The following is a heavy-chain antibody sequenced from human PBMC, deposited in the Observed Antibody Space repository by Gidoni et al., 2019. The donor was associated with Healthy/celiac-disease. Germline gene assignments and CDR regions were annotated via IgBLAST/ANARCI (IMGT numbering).Heavy chain of an antibody. J-gene: IGHJ6*02. V-gene: IGHV3-48*01. CDR3: AREAPASYYAMDV. Sequence: EVQLMESGGGLVQPGGSLRLSCAASGFSFSSYSINWVRQAPGKGLSWVSCITSSSTIYYADSVKGRFTISRDNAKNSLYLQMNSLRAEDTAVYYCAREAPASYYAMDVWGQGTTVTVSS. CDR1: GFSFSSYS. CDR2: ITSSSTI.